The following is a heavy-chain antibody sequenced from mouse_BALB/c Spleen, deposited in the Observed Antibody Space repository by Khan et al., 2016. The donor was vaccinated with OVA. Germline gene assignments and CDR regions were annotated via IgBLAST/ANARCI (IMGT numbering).Heavy chain of an antibody. J-gene: IGHJ4*01. V-gene: IGHV2-6-1*01. D-gene: IGHD1-3*01. CDR3: ARHKTKNLYTMDY. CDR2: IWSDGST. Sequence: VQLQESGPGLVAPSQSLSITCTISGFSLTSYGVHWVRQPPGKGLEWLVVIWSDGSTTYNSALKSRLSISKDNSKSQVFLKMNSLQTDDTAMYXCARHKTKNLYTMDYWGQGTSVTVSS. CDR1: GFSLTSYG.